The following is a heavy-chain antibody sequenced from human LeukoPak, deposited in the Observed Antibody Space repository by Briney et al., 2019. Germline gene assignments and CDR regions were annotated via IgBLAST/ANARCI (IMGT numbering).Heavy chain of an antibody. J-gene: IGHJ4*02. CDR2: IWYDGSNK. V-gene: IGHV3-33*01. CDR3: ARACRMSSSSSDY. CDR1: GITFSSYG. D-gene: IGHD6-6*01. Sequence: PGGSLRLSCAASGITFSSYGMHWVCQAPGKGLEWVAVIWYDGSNKYYADSVKGRFTISRDNSKNTLYLQMNSLRAEDTAVYYCARACRMSSSSSDYWGQGTLVTVSS.